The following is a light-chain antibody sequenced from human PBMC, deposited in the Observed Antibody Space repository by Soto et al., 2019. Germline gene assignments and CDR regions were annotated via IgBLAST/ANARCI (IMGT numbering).Light chain of an antibody. V-gene: IGKV1-33*01. CDR1: QDISTY. CDR3: QQYNSLPYT. Sequence: DIQMTQSPSSLSASLGDRVTITCRASQDISTYLNWYHQKPGKAPNLLIYTVPNLETGVPSRFSGSGSATVFTVTISALQPEDIATYYCQQYNSLPYTFGQGTRLEIE. CDR2: TVP. J-gene: IGKJ2*01.